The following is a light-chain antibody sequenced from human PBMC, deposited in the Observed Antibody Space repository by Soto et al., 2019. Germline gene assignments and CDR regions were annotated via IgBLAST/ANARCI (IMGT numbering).Light chain of an antibody. V-gene: IGLV2-11*01. CDR3: SSSAGSYTHVV. CDR1: SSDVGGYNY. CDR2: DVS. Sequence: QSALTQPRSVSGSPGQSVTISCTGTSSDVGGYNYVSWYQQHPGKAPKLMIYDVSKRPSGVPDRFSGSQSGNTASLTISGLQAEDEADYYCSSSAGSYTHVVFGGGTKLTVL. J-gene: IGLJ2*01.